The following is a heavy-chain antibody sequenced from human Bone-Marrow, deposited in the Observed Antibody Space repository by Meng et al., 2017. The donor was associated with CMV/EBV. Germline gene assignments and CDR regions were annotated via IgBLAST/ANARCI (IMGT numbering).Heavy chain of an antibody. CDR3: TTHYDFWSGYWAWYYYYGMDV. V-gene: IGHV3-15*01. CDR2: IKSKTDGGTT. Sequence: GGSLRLSCAASGFTFSTYCMNWVRQAPGKGLEWVGRIKSKTDGGTTDYAAPVKGRFTISRDDSKNTLYLQMNSLKTEDTAVYYCTTHYDFWSGYWAWYYYYGMDVWGQGTTVTVSS. J-gene: IGHJ6*02. D-gene: IGHD3-3*01. CDR1: GFTFSTYC.